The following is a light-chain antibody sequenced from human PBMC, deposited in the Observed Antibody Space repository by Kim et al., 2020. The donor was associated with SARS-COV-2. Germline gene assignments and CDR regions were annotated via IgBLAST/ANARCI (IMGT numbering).Light chain of an antibody. V-gene: IGLV3-1*01. CDR1: KLGDKY. J-gene: IGLJ2*01. CDR2: KDS. CDR3: QAWDSSTWV. Sequence: VSPGQTASVTCYGDKLGDKYGCWYQQKPGQSPVMVIYKDSKRPSGIPERFSGSNTGNTATLTMSGTQAVDEADYYCQAWDSSTWVFGGGTQLTVL.